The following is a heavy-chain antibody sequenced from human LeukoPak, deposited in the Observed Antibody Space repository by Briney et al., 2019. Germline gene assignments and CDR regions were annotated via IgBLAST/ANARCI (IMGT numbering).Heavy chain of an antibody. J-gene: IGHJ4*02. Sequence: SETLSLTCTVSGDSVSSGSNYWSWIRQPPGKGLEWIGYIYYSGSTNYNPSLKSRVTISVDTSKNQFSLKLSSVTAADTAVYYCARADWLSYYFDYWGQGTLVTVSS. V-gene: IGHV4-61*01. CDR2: IYYSGST. CDR3: ARADWLSYYFDY. CDR1: GDSVSSGSNY. D-gene: IGHD3-9*01.